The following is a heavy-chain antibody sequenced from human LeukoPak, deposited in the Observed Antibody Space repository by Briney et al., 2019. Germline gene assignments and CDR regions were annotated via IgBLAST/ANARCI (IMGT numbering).Heavy chain of an antibody. J-gene: IGHJ4*02. CDR3: ARAAYCGGDCYSFDY. Sequence: ASVKVSCKASGGAFSSYAISWVRQAPGQGLEWMGGIIPIFGTANYAQKFQGRVTITADESTSTAYMELSGLRSEDTAVYYCARAAYCGGDCYSFDYWGQGTLVTVSS. CDR1: GGAFSSYA. CDR2: IIPIFGTA. V-gene: IGHV1-69*13. D-gene: IGHD2-21*01.